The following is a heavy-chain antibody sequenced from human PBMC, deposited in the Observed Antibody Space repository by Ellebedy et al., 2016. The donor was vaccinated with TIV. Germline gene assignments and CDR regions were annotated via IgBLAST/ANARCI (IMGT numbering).Heavy chain of an antibody. J-gene: IGHJ6*02. Sequence: GESLKISXAASGFTFSAYGMHWVRQAPGKGLEWVAVISYDGDTKYYADSVKGRFTVSRDNSKNTLYLQMNSLRGEDTAVYFCAGSGWYARYYYYGMDVWGQGTTVTVSS. CDR1: GFTFSAYG. CDR3: AGSGWYARYYYYGMDV. D-gene: IGHD6-19*01. CDR2: ISYDGDTK. V-gene: IGHV3-30*03.